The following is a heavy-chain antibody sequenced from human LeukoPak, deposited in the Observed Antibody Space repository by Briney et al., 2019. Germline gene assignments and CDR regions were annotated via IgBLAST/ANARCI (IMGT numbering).Heavy chain of an antibody. Sequence: RGSLRLSCAASGFTFSSYEMNWVRQAPGKGLEWVSSISSGGSHIYYADSVKGRFTISRDNGKNSLFLQLNSLRGEDTAVYFCVRDYEYYYDNSGNYKPGHFDYWGQGSLVTVSS. V-gene: IGHV3-21*01. D-gene: IGHD3-22*01. CDR2: ISSGGSHI. CDR1: GFTFSSYE. CDR3: VRDYEYYYDNSGNYKPGHFDY. J-gene: IGHJ4*02.